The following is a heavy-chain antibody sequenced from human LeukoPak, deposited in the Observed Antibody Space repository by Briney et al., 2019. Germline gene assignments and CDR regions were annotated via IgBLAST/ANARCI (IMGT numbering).Heavy chain of an antibody. J-gene: IGHJ4*02. CDR3: ARDLGYYGSGSYYNRFDY. Sequence: GASVKVSCKASGYTFTSYDVNWVRQATGQGLEWMGWLNPNSGSTGYAQRFQGRVTFTRNTSINTAYMELSSLRSEDTAVYYCARDLGYYGSGSYYNRFDYWGQGTLVTVSS. V-gene: IGHV1-8*03. CDR2: LNPNSGST. D-gene: IGHD3-10*01. CDR1: GYTFTSYD.